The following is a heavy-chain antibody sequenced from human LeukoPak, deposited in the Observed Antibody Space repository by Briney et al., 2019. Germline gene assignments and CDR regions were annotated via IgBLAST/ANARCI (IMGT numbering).Heavy chain of an antibody. Sequence: SETLSLTCTVSDGSINSYYWSWIRQPPGKGLEWIGYIYYSGGTNYNPSLKSRVTISVDTSKNQFSLRLNSVTAADTAVYYCAREGDTYGQYYFDYWGQGTLVTVSS. V-gene: IGHV4-59*01. CDR2: IYYSGGT. D-gene: IGHD5-18*01. CDR3: AREGDTYGQYYFDY. J-gene: IGHJ4*02. CDR1: DGSINSYY.